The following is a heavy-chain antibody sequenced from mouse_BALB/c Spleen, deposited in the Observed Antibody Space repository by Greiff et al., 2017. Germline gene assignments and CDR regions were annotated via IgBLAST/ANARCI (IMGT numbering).Heavy chain of an antibody. J-gene: IGHJ1*01. CDR3: ASSYWYFDV. CDR2: IYWDDDK. Sequence: QVQLKESGPGILQPSQTLSLTCSFSGFSLSTSGMGVSWIRQPSGKGLEWLAHIYWDDDKRYNPSLKSRLTISKDTSSNQVFLKITSVDTADTATYYCASSYWYFDVWGAGTTVTVSS. D-gene: IGHD1-1*01. V-gene: IGHV8-12*01. CDR1: GFSLSTSGMG.